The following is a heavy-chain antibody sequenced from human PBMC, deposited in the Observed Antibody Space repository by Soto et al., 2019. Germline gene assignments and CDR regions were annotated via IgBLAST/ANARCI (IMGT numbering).Heavy chain of an antibody. D-gene: IGHD3-3*01. CDR2: MNPNSGTT. CDR3: ARGEWSPPYYHYYGMDV. Sequence: QVQLVQSGAEVKKPGASVKVSCKASGYTCTSYDINWVRQATGQGLEWMGWMNPNSGTTGYAQKFQGRGTMTRNTSISTAYKELSSLRSEATAVYYCARGEWSPPYYHYYGMDVWGQGTTVTVSS. J-gene: IGHJ6*02. V-gene: IGHV1-8*01. CDR1: GYTCTSYD.